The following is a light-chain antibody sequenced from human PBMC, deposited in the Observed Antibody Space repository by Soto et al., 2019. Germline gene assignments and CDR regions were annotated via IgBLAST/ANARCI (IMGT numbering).Light chain of an antibody. V-gene: IGKV1-5*01. CDR1: QDISTW. Sequence: DIQMTQSPSTLSASVGDRVTITCRASQDISTWLAWYQQRPGKAPHLLIYDASRLQSGVPSRFSGSGSGTEFTLTVSSLQPDDFATYYCQKCNSAPFTFGPGTKVDIK. J-gene: IGKJ3*01. CDR3: QKCNSAPFT. CDR2: DAS.